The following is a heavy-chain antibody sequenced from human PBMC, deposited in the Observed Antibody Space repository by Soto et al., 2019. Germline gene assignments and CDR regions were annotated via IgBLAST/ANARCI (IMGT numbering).Heavy chain of an antibody. V-gene: IGHV3-7*03. CDR3: ARIWRSSSSLHYFDY. J-gene: IGHJ4*02. Sequence: GGSLRLSCAASGFTFSNYWMSWVRQAPGKGLEWVANIKQDGGEKYYVDSVKGRFTISKDNAKNSLYLQMNSLRAEDTAVYYCARIWRSSSSLHYFDYWGQGTLVTVSS. CDR1: GFTFSNYW. D-gene: IGHD6-6*01. CDR2: IKQDGGEK.